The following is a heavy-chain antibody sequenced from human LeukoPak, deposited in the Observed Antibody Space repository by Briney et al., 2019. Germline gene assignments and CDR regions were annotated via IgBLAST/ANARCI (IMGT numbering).Heavy chain of an antibody. CDR3: ARTNTAMVQALDY. J-gene: IGHJ4*02. Sequence: GGSLRLSCAASGFTFSSYSMNWVRQAPGKGLEWVSSISSSSGYIYYADSVKGRFTISRDDAKNSLYLQMNSLRAEDTAVYYCARTNTAMVQALDYWGQGTLVTVSS. CDR1: GFTFSSYS. D-gene: IGHD5-18*01. V-gene: IGHV3-21*01. CDR2: ISSSSGYI.